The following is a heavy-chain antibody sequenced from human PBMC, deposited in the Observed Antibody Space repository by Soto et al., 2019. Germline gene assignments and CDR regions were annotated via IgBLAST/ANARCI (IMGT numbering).Heavy chain of an antibody. D-gene: IGHD5-12*01. CDR2: IYYSGST. CDR1: GGSISSSSYY. J-gene: IGHJ4*02. Sequence: SETLSLTCTVFGGSISSSSYYWGWIRQPPGKGLEWIGSIYYSGSTYYNPSLKSRVTISVDTSKNQFSLKLSSVTAADTAVYYCARDGGMATILDYWGQGTLVTVSS. CDR3: ARDGGMATILDY. V-gene: IGHV4-39*07.